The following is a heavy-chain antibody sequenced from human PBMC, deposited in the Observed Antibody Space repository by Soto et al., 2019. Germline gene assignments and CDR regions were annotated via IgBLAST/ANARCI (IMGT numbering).Heavy chain of an antibody. CDR3: ALPHGPTTPENWFDS. CDR1: GYTFFTYD. D-gene: IGHD2-2*01. Sequence: QVHLVQSGVEVKTPGASVKVSCKASGYTFFTYDISWVRQAPGQGLEWMGWISTYSGDTKYAQKFQGRVTMTTDTPTTTAYLELRSLRSDDTAVYYVALPHGPTTPENWFDSWGQGTRVTVSS. V-gene: IGHV1-18*01. CDR2: ISTYSGDT. J-gene: IGHJ5*01.